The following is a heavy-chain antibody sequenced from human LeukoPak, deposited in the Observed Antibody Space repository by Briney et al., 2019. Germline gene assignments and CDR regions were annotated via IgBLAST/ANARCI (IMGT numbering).Heavy chain of an antibody. CDR1: GGSISSGDYY. CDR2: IYYTGSI. CDR3: ARGPNYVWGSYRYFDY. Sequence: SQTLSLTCIVSGGSISSGDYYWSWIRQSPGKGLERIGYIYYTGSIPYNPSLKSRLTISVDTSKNQFSLKLSSVTAADTAVYYCARGPNYVWGSYRYFDYWGQGTLVTVSS. V-gene: IGHV4-30-4*01. J-gene: IGHJ4*02. D-gene: IGHD3-16*02.